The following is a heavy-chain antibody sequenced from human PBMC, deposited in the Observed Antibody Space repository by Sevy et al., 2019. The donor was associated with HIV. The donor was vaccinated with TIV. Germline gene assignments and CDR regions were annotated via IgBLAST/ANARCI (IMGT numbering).Heavy chain of an antibody. Sequence: GGSLRLSCAASGFTFNSYWMSWVRQAPGKGLEWVANIKQDGSEKYYVDSVKGRFTIPRDNSQNSLFLQMNTLRAEDTAVYYCAREGSPYDTYYYYYGMDVWRQGTTVTVSS. CDR2: IKQDGSEK. CDR3: AREGSPYDTYYYYYGMDV. V-gene: IGHV3-7*01. CDR1: GFTFNSYW. J-gene: IGHJ6*02. D-gene: IGHD5-12*01.